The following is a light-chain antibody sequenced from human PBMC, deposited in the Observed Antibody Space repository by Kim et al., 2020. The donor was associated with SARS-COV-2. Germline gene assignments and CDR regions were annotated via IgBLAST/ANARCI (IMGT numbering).Light chain of an antibody. CDR1: QSVSSDT. Sequence: DIVLTQSPGTLSLSPGETATLSCRASQSVSSDTLAWYQQRPGQAPRLLIYSYSIRAAGVPDRFSSSGAGTNFTLTISRLEPDDFAVYYCQQSDAFPLTFGGGTKVDIK. CDR2: SYS. CDR3: QQSDAFPLT. V-gene: IGKV3-20*01. J-gene: IGKJ4*01.